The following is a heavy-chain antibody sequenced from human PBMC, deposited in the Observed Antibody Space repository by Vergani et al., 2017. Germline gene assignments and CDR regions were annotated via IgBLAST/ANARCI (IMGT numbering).Heavy chain of an antibody. CDR2: IIPIFGTA. CDR1: GGTFSSYA. V-gene: IGHV1-69*18. CDR3: AGGAVFGVLDDAFDI. Sequence: QVQLVQSGAEVKKPGSSVKVSCKASGGTFSSYAISWVRQAPGQGLEWMGRIIPIFGTANYAQKFQGRVTVTADESTSTAYLELSRLRSEDTAVYYCAGGAVFGVLDDAFDIWGQGTTVTGSS. D-gene: IGHD3-3*01. J-gene: IGHJ3*02.